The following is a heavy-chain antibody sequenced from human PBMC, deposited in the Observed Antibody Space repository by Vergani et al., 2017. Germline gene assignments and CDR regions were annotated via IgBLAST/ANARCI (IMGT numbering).Heavy chain of an antibody. CDR3: AKDNVPGYYDSSGYCDY. D-gene: IGHD3-22*01. CDR2: ISGSGGFT. CDR1: GFTFSGYT. Sequence: EVQLVESGGGLVKPGGSLRLSCTTSGFTFSGYTMNWVRQAPGEGLEWVSGISGSGGFTYYADSVKGRFTISRDNSKNTMLLQMNNLRAEDTAVYYCAKDNVPGYYDSSGYCDYWGQGTLVTVSS. V-gene: IGHV3-23*04. J-gene: IGHJ4*02.